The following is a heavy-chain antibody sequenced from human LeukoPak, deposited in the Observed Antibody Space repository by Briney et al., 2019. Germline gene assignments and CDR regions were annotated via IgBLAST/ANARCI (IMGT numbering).Heavy chain of an antibody. CDR3: TTLTLASNFDY. CDR2: ICSSGTTT. Sequence: GGSLRLSRAASGFSFSVYEMHGVRQAPPKGLEWISDICSSGTTTYYADSAKGRFTISRDNDKNSLYLQMNSLRAEDTAVYYCTTLTLASNFDYWGQGTLVTVSS. CDR1: GFSFSVYE. V-gene: IGHV3-48*03. J-gene: IGHJ4*02. D-gene: IGHD6-19*01.